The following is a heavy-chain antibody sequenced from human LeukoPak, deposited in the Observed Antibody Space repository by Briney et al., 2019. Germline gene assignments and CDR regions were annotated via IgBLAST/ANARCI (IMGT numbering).Heavy chain of an antibody. CDR2: ISSSSSTI. V-gene: IGHV3-48*04. Sequence: GGSLRLSCAASGFTFSSYSMNWVRQAPGKGLEWVSYISSSSSTIYYADSVKGRFTISRDNAKNSLYLQMNSLRAEDTAVYYCARDPVISSGWYLYYFGYWGQGTLVTVSS. CDR1: GFTFSSYS. J-gene: IGHJ4*02. CDR3: ARDPVISSGWYLYYFGY. D-gene: IGHD6-19*01.